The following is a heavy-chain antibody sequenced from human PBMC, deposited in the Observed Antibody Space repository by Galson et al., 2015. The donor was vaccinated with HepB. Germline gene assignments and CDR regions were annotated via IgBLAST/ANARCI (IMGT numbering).Heavy chain of an antibody. D-gene: IGHD3-22*01. V-gene: IGHV1-69*13. CDR2: IIPIFGTA. Sequence: SVKVSCKASGGTFSSYAISWVRQAPGQGLEWMGGIIPIFGTANYAQKFQGRVTITADESTSTAYMELSSLRSEDTAVYYCARYSSAYYYDSSGRRRADAFDIWGQGTMVTVSS. CDR1: GGTFSSYA. CDR3: ARYSSAYYYDSSGRRRADAFDI. J-gene: IGHJ3*02.